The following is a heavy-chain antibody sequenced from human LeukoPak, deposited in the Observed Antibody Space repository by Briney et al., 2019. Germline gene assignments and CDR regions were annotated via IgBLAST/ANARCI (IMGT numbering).Heavy chain of an antibody. CDR2: IIPIFGTA. V-gene: IGHV1-69*01. J-gene: IGHJ4*02. CDR1: GGTFSSYA. Sequence: SVKVSCKASGGTFSSYAISWVRQAPGQGLEWMGGIIPIFGTANYAQKFQGRVTITADESTSTAYMELSSLRSEDTAVYYCASETYYYDSSGYYLFDYWGQGTLVTVSS. CDR3: ASETYYYDSSGYYLFDY. D-gene: IGHD3-22*01.